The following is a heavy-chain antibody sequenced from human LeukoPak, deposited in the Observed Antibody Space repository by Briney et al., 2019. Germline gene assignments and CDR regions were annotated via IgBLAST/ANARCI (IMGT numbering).Heavy chain of an antibody. CDR2: IYYSGST. D-gene: IGHD3-3*01. CDR1: GGSISSYY. V-gene: IGHV4-59*08. J-gene: IGHJ3*02. Sequence: PPETLSLTCTVSGGSISSYYWSWIRQPPGKGLEWIGYIYYSGSTNYNPSLKSRVTISVDTSKNQFSLKLSSVTAADTAVYYCARRRATDSLYYDFWSGYPTDAFDIWGQGTMVTVSS. CDR3: ARRRATDSLYYDFWSGYPTDAFDI.